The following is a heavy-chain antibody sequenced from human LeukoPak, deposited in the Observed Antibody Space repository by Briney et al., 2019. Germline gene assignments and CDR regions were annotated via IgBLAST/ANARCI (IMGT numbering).Heavy chain of an antibody. V-gene: IGHV4-59*02. Sequence: GSLRLSCTVSGFTVSSNSMSWVRQPPGKGLEWIGYIYYSGSTNYNPSLKSRVTISVDTSKNQFSLKLSSVTAADTAVYYCARVGYSSSGNYYNDRGAFDYWGQGTLVTVSS. CDR3: ARVGYSSSGNYYNDRGAFDY. D-gene: IGHD3-10*01. CDR1: GFTVSSNS. J-gene: IGHJ4*02. CDR2: IYYSGST.